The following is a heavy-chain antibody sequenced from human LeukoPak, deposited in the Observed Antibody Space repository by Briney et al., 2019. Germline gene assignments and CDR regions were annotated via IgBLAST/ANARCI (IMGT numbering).Heavy chain of an antibody. J-gene: IGHJ4*02. CDR1: GYSISSGYY. Sequence: SETLSLTCTASGYSISSGYYWGWIRQPPGKGLEWIGSIYHSGSTYYNPSLKSRVTISVDTSKNQFSLKLSSVTAADTAVYYCARDPGPDWWYFDYWGQGTLVTVSS. CDR3: ARDPGPDWWYFDY. V-gene: IGHV4-38-2*02. CDR2: IYHSGST. D-gene: IGHD1-14*01.